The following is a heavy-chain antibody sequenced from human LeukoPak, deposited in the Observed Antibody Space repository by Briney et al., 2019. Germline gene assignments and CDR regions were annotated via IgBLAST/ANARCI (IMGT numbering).Heavy chain of an antibody. CDR2: IYHSGST. V-gene: IGHV4-30-2*01. J-gene: IGHJ6*02. Sequence: SQTLSLTCAVSGGSVSSGGYSWSWIRQPPGKGLEWIGYIYHSGSTNYNPSLKSRVTISVDTSKNQFSLKLSSVTAADTAVYYCARAVVVPAAISPDYYGMDVWGQGTTVTVSS. CDR1: GGSVSSGGYS. D-gene: IGHD2-2*02. CDR3: ARAVVVPAAISPDYYGMDV.